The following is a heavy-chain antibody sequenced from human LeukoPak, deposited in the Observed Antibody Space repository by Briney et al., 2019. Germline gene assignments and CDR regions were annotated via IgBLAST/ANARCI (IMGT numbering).Heavy chain of an antibody. D-gene: IGHD1-26*01. CDR3: ARDGRSGNFDK. Sequence: GGSLRLSCAASKFTFSAYAMHWVRQAPGKGLAWVSVIRSDGSITTYADSVKGRFTISRDTAKNTLYLQMNSLRAEDTAVYYCARDGRSGNFDKWGQGTLVSVSS. CDR2: IRSDGSIT. J-gene: IGHJ4*02. CDR1: KFTFSAYA. V-gene: IGHV3-74*01.